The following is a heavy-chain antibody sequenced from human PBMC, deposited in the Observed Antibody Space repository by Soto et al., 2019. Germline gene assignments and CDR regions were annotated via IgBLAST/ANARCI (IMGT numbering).Heavy chain of an antibody. CDR1: GFTFSGYW. V-gene: IGHV3-7*01. Sequence: EVQLVESGGGLVQPGGSLRLSCAASGFTFSGYWMSWVRQAPSKGLEWVANIKQDGSEKYYVDSVKGRFTISRDNAKNSLYLQMNSLRAEDTAVYYCARFSHRNSSGQGRGVFDYWGQGTLVTVSS. CDR3: ARFSHRNSSGQGRGVFDY. CDR2: IKQDGSEK. D-gene: IGHD6-19*01. J-gene: IGHJ4*02.